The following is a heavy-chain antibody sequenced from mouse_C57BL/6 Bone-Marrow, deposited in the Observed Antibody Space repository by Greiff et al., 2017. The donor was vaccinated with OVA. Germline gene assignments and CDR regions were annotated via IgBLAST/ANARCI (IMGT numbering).Heavy chain of an antibody. CDR2: IDLSDGYT. CDR1: GYTFTSYW. J-gene: IGHJ4*01. Sequence: VQLQQPGAELVKPGASVKLSCKASGYTFTSYWMQWVKQRPGQGLEWIGEIDLSDGYTNYNQKFKGKATLTVDTSSSTAYMQLSSLTSEDSAVYYCARWGTYGYDVAMDCWGRGTSVTVSS. CDR3: ARWGTYGYDVAMDC. V-gene: IGHV1-50*01. D-gene: IGHD2-2*01.